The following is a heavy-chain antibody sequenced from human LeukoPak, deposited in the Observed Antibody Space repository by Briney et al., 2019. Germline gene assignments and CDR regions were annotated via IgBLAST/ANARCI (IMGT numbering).Heavy chain of an antibody. CDR2: IFHSGST. V-gene: IGHV4-4*02. D-gene: IGHD3-16*01. Sequence: SETLSLTCAVSGGSISSNNWWSWVRQPPGKGLEWIGEIFHSGSTNYNPSLKSRVTISVDKSKNQFSLKLSSVTAADTAVYYCARGLLLGMFRWFDPWGQGTLVTVSS. CDR3: ARGLLLGMFRWFDP. CDR1: GGSISSNNW. J-gene: IGHJ5*02.